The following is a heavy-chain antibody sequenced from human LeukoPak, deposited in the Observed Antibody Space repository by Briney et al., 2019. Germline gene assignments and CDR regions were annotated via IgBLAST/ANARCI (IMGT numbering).Heavy chain of an antibody. Sequence: GGSLRLSCAASGFTFSSYGMHWVRQAPGKGLEWVAFIRYDGSNKYYADSVKGRFTISRDNSKNTLYLQMNSLRAEDTAVYYCAKDSMGAVAEGYFDYWGQGTLVTVSS. CDR1: GFTFSSYG. V-gene: IGHV3-30*02. CDR3: AKDSMGAVAEGYFDY. J-gene: IGHJ4*02. D-gene: IGHD6-19*01. CDR2: IRYDGSNK.